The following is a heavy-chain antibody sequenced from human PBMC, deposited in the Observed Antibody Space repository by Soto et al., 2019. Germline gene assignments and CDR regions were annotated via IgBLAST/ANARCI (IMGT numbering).Heavy chain of an antibody. CDR3: AKDSRNVAVSAARVYGMDV. Sequence: LRLSCACSGFTFSDYAMTWVRQAPGKGLEWGSTSRRNGENTYCGGTAKGRFTVSRDNSKNTLYLEMSSVRAEDTAVYYCAKDSRNVAVSAARVYGMDVWGQGTTVTVSS. CDR1: GFTFSDYA. D-gene: IGHD2-2*01. J-gene: IGHJ6*02. CDR2: SRRNGENT. V-gene: IGHV3-23*01.